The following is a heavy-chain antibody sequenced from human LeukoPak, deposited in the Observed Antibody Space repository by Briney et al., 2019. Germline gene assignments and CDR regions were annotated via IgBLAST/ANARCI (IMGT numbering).Heavy chain of an antibody. CDR1: GFTFSSYA. V-gene: IGHV3-23*01. CDR3: VARFHSSGYYYMDY. CDR2: ISGSGGST. Sequence: GGSLRLSCAASGFTFSSYAMSWVRQAPGKGLEWVSAISGSGGSTYYADSVKGRFTISRDNSKNTPYQQMNSLRAEDTAVYYCVARFHSSGYYYMDYWGQGTLVTVSS. J-gene: IGHJ4*02. D-gene: IGHD3-22*01.